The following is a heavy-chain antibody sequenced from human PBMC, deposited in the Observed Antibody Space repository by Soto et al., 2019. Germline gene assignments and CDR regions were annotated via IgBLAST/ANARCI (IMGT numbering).Heavy chain of an antibody. J-gene: IGHJ6*02. V-gene: IGHV3-74*01. CDR2: IDSDGSST. Sequence: EVPLVESGGGLVQPGGSLRVSCAASGFTFGSYWLNWVRQAPGKGLVWVSRIDSDGSSTTSADSVKGRFTTSRDNAKNTLYRQMSSMRVDDTAVYSCARGRPYGMDVWGHGSTVTVSS. CDR1: GFTFGSYW. CDR3: ARGRPYGMDV.